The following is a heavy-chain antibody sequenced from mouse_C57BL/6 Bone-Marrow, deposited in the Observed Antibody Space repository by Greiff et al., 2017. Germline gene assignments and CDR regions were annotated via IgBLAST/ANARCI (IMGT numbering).Heavy chain of an antibody. J-gene: IGHJ2*01. CDR2: IWSGGST. Sequence: VQLQQSGPGLVQPSQSLSITCTVSGFSLTSYGVHWVRQSPGKGLERLGVIWSGGSTDYTAAFISRLSISKDNSKSQVFFKMNSLQADDTAIYYCALTGTDYFDYWGQGTTLTVSS. V-gene: IGHV2-2*01. CDR1: GFSLTSYG. CDR3: ALTGTDYFDY. D-gene: IGHD4-1*01.